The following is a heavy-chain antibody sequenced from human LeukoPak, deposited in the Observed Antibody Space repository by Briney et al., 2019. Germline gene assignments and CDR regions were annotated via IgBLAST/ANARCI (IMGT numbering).Heavy chain of an antibody. J-gene: IGHJ5*02. CDR3: ARESXGVAAAGHTYWFDP. CDR2: XXXNXGNX. Sequence: ASVKVSCKASGYTFTXYAMNWVRXAPGQXXXXXXXXXXNXGNXXXAXXXXXXXVFSLXTSVSTAYLQICSLKAEDTAVYYCARESXGVAAAGHTYWFDPWGQGTLVTVSS. D-gene: IGHD6-13*01. CDR1: GYTFTXYA. V-gene: IGHV7-4-1*01.